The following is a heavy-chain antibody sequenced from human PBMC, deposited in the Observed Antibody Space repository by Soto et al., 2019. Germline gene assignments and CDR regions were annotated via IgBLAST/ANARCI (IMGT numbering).Heavy chain of an antibody. CDR1: GFTFRSYA. D-gene: IGHD3-22*01. J-gene: IGHJ4*02. Sequence: EVQLLESGGGLVQPGGSLRLSCAASGFTFRSYAMNWVRQAPGKGLEWVSAISGSGGSTYYADSVKGRFTISRENSKNTLYLQMNGLRDEDTAVYYCAKANHYESSGYYHFDYWGQGTLVTVSS. CDR3: AKANHYESSGYYHFDY. V-gene: IGHV3-23*01. CDR2: ISGSGGST.